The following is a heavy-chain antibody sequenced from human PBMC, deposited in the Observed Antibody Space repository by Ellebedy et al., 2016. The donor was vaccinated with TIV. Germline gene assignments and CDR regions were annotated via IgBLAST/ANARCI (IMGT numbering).Heavy chain of an antibody. CDR2: INPSGGST. V-gene: IGHV1-46*03. CDR1: GYTSTSYH. CDR3: STAPVDTALEN. J-gene: IGHJ4*02. Sequence: ASVKVSXKASGYTSTSYHVHWVRQAPGQGLEWMGIINPSGGSTTYAQKFQGRVTMTRDTSTSTFYMELSSLRSEDTAVYYCSTAPVDTALENWGQGTLVTVSS. D-gene: IGHD5-18*01.